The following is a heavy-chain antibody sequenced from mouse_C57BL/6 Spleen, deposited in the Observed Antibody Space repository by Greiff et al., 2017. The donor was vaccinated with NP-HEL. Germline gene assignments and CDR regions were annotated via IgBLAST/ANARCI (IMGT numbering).Heavy chain of an antibody. D-gene: IGHD2-5*01. J-gene: IGHJ2*01. CDR3: ARAYYSNSFFDY. Sequence: VQLQQSGPELVKPGASVKISCKASGYSFTSYYIHWVKQRPGQGLEWIGWIYPGSGNTKYNEKFKGKATLTADTSSSTAYMQLSSLTSEDSAVYYCARAYYSNSFFDYWGQGTTLTVSS. CDR2: IYPGSGNT. CDR1: GYSFTSYY. V-gene: IGHV1-66*01.